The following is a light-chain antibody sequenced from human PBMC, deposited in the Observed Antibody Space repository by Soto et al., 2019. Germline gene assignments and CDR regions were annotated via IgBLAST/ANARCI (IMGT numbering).Light chain of an antibody. J-gene: IGKJ3*01. CDR1: QSVISY. V-gene: IGKV3-11*01. Sequence: EVVLTQSPATLSLSPGERATLSCRASQSVISYLAWYQQKPGQTPRLLIYDASNRATGIPARFSGSGSGTDFTLTISSLEPEDFAVYFCQQRGNWPPTFGPGTKVDI. CDR2: DAS. CDR3: QQRGNWPPT.